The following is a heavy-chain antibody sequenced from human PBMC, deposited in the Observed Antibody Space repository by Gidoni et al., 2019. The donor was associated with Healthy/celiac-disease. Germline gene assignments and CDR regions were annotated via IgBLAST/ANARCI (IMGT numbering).Heavy chain of an antibody. Sequence: EVQLLASGGGLVQPGGSLRLSGAASGFTFSSYAMSRVRQAPGKGLDWVSAISGSGGSTYYADPVKVRFTLSRDNSKNTLYLQMNSLRAADTAVYYCAKDSSRAYCGGDCYSGGFDYWGQGTLVTVSS. CDR1: GFTFSSYA. CDR3: AKDSSRAYCGGDCYSGGFDY. J-gene: IGHJ4*02. CDR2: ISGSGGST. V-gene: IGHV3-23*01. D-gene: IGHD2-21*02.